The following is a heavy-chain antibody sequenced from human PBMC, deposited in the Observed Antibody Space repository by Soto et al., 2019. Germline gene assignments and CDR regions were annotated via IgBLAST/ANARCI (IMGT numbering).Heavy chain of an antibody. CDR3: TRPVGGVVGATFDY. CDR2: IRSKAYGGTT. J-gene: IGHJ4*02. D-gene: IGHD1-26*01. CDR1: GFTFGDYA. V-gene: IGHV3-49*04. Sequence: GGSLRLSCTASGFTFGDYAMSWVRQAPGKGLEWVGFIRSKAYGGTTEYAASVKGRFTISRDDSKSIAYLQMNSLKTEDTAVYYCTRPVGGVVGATFDYWGQGTLVTVSS.